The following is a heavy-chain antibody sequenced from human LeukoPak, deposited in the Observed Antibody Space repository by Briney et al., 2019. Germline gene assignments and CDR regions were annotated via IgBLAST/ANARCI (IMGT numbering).Heavy chain of an antibody. D-gene: IGHD3-3*02. J-gene: IGHJ4*01. CDR1: GFTFSSYG. CDR3: ARVGPISPGLVVL. Sequence: GGSLRLSCAASGFTFSSYGMPWVRQAPGKVLGWMAIIWNDGSKEYYADSVKGRFTISRDNSQNTLYLEMSSLRVEDTAVYSCARVGPISPGLVVLWGQGTLVTVSS. CDR2: IWNDGSKE. V-gene: IGHV3-33*01.